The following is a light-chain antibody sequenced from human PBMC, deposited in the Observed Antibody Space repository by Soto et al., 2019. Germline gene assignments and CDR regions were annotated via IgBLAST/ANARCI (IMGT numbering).Light chain of an antibody. CDR1: QDIRND. J-gene: IGKJ5*01. CDR2: AVS. V-gene: IGKV1-17*01. Sequence: DIQITQSPSSLSASLGDRVTITCRASQDIRNDLGRFQQKPGEAPKRLIYAVSNLQSGVPSRFSGSGSGTEFTLTISSLQPEDFATYYCLQHNAFPLTFGQGTRLQIK. CDR3: LQHNAFPLT.